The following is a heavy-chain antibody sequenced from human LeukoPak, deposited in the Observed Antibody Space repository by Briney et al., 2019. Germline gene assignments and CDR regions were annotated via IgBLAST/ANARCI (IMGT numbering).Heavy chain of an antibody. V-gene: IGHV1-2*02. J-gene: IGHJ4*02. D-gene: IGHD6-6*01. Sequence: ASVKLSCKASGYTFTDYYMNWVRQAPGQGLECMGWIHPNRGGTNYAQKFQGRVTMTRDTSISTAYMELSRLTFDDTAVYYCGRKSAARKTSEFDYWGQGTLVTVSS. CDR3: GRKSAARKTSEFDY. CDR2: IHPNRGGT. CDR1: GYTFTDYY.